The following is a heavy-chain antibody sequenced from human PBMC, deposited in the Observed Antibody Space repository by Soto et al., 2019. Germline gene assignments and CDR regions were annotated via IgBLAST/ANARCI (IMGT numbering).Heavy chain of an antibody. Sequence: GGSLRLSCAASGFTFTSYAMSWVRLAQGKGLEKVSCVNTPGGSTYYADSVKGRFTISRDNSKNIVYLQMNSLRAEDTAVYYCSSGTAAAGPDWFDAWGQGTLVTVSS. CDR2: VNTPGGST. J-gene: IGHJ5*02. D-gene: IGHD6-13*01. V-gene: IGHV3-23*01. CDR1: GFTFTSYA. CDR3: SSGTAAAGPDWFDA.